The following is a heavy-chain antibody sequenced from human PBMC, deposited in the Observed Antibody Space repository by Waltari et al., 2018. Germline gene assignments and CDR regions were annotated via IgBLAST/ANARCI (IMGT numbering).Heavy chain of an antibody. CDR3: ARSYYYDSSGYPNFDY. CDR1: GGTFSSYA. CDR2: ILPICGTA. J-gene: IGHJ4*02. V-gene: IGHV1-69*01. Sequence: QVQLVQSGAEVKKPGSSVKVSCKASGGTFSSYAISWVRQAPGQGLEWMGVILPICGTANYAQKFQGRVTITADESTSTAYMELSSLRSEDTAVYYCARSYYYDSSGYPNFDYWGQGTLVTVSS. D-gene: IGHD3-22*01.